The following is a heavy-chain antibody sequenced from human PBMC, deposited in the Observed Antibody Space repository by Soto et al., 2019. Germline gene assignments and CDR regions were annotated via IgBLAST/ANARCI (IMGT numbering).Heavy chain of an antibody. CDR1: GWSLSGYY. CDR2: INHSGST. CDR3: ARGREYSSGWYSYYYYYYGMDV. J-gene: IGHJ6*02. D-gene: IGHD6-19*01. V-gene: IGHV4-34*01. Sequence: PSESLSLACAVYGWSLSGYYWSWIRQPPGKGLEWIGEINHSGSTNYNPSLKSRVTISVDTSKNQFSLKLSSVTAADTAVYYCARGREYSSGWYSYYYYYYGMDVWGQGTTVTVSS.